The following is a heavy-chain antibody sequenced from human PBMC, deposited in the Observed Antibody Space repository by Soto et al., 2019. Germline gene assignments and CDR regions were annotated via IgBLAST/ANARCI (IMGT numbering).Heavy chain of an antibody. CDR1: GGSISSYY. V-gene: IGHV4-59*01. J-gene: IGHJ5*02. CDR3: ARVRIAARPGWFDP. Sequence: QVQLQESGPGLVKPSETLSLTCTVSGGSISSYYWSWIRQPPGKGLEWIGYIYYSGSTNYNPSLKSRVTITVDTSKNRFPLKLSSVTAADTAVYYCARVRIAARPGWFDPWCQGTLVTVSS. CDR2: IYYSGST. D-gene: IGHD6-6*01.